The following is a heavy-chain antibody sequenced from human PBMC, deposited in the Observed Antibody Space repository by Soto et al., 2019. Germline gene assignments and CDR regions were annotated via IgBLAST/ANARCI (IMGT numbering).Heavy chain of an antibody. J-gene: IGHJ6*02. CDR3: AREGGVATPIGTDV. CDR1: GGSIRGYY. Sequence: PSETLSLTCAVSGGSIRGYYGSWIRQPPGKGLEWIGYISYSGSTNYNPSLKNRVTISVDTSKNQFSLKLSFVTAADTAVYYCAREGGVATPIGTDVWGQGTTVTVSS. D-gene: IGHD5-12*01. CDR2: ISYSGST. V-gene: IGHV4-59*01.